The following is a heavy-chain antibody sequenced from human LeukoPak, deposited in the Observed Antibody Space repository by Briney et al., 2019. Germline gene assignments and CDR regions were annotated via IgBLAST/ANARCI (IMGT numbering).Heavy chain of an antibody. J-gene: IGHJ6*03. CDR1: GYTFTGYY. V-gene: IGHV1-2*02. CDR2: INPNSGGT. D-gene: IGHD3-3*01. CDR3: ARVRIYDFWSGTPSDYYYYYMDV. Sequence: ASVKVSCKASGYTFTGYYMHWVRQAPGQGLEWMGWINPNSGGTNYAQKFQGRVTMTRDTSISTAHMELSRLRSDDTAVYYCARVRIYDFWSGTPSDYYYYYMDVWGKGTTVTVSS.